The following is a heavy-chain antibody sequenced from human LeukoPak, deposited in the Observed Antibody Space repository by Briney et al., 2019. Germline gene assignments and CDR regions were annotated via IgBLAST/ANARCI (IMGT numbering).Heavy chain of an antibody. CDR1: GGSISSSNW. D-gene: IGHD6-13*01. CDR2: IYHSGST. Sequence: LSGTLSLTCAVSGGSISSSNWWSWVRQPPGKGLEWIGEIYHSGSTNYNPSLKSRVTISVDKSKNQFSLKLSSVTAADTAVYYCARVAVDSSSWYYYYYMDVWGKGTTVTISS. CDR3: ARVAVDSSSWYYYYYMDV. J-gene: IGHJ6*03. V-gene: IGHV4-4*02.